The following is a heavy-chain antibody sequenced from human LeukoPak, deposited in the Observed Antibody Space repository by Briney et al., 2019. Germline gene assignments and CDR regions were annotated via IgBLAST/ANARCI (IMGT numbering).Heavy chain of an antibody. Sequence: SETLSLTCTVSGGSISSYCWSWIRQPAGKGLEWIGRIYSSGSTDYNPSLRSRVTMSVDTSKNQFSLKLTSVTAADTAVYYCAREPAVTKVWFDPWGQGTLVIVSS. V-gene: IGHV4-4*07. CDR2: IYSSGST. D-gene: IGHD4-11*01. CDR1: GGSISSYC. CDR3: AREPAVTKVWFDP. J-gene: IGHJ5*02.